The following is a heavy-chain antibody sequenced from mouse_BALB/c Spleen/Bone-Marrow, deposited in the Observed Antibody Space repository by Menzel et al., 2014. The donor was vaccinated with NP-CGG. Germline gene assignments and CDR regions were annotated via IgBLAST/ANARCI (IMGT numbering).Heavy chain of an antibody. CDR1: GYTFSSYW. CDR3: ASLGYDDYYYAMDY. V-gene: IGHV1-9*01. J-gene: IGHJ4*01. Sequence: VQLQQSGAELMKPGASVKISCKATGYTFSSYWIEWVQQRPGHGLEWIGEILHGSDSTNYNEKFKGKATFTADTSSNTAYMQLSMQTSKVSADYYCASLGYDDYYYAMDYWGQGTSVTVSS. D-gene: IGHD2-4*01. CDR2: ILHGSDST.